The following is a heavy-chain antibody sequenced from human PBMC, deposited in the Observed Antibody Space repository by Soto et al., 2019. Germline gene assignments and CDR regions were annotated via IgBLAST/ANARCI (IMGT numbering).Heavy chain of an antibody. Sequence: PVKVSCKASGYTFTSYGISWVRQAPGQGLEWMGRIIPILGIANYAQKFQGRVTITADKSTSTAYMELSSLRSEDTAVYYCARDKTGYSGYDYWGQGTLVTVSS. CDR2: IIPILGIA. D-gene: IGHD5-12*01. J-gene: IGHJ4*02. V-gene: IGHV1-69*04. CDR3: ARDKTGYSGYDY. CDR1: GYTFTSYG.